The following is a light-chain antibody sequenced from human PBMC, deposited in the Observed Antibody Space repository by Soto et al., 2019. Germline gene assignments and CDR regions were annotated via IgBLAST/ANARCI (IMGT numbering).Light chain of an antibody. Sequence: QSVLPQPPSASGTPGPRVSLSCSGSTSGIGSNTVNWYQQLPGSAPKLLIYSNSQRRSGVPARLSGSKSGTSASLAINGLQPEDEADYYCAAWDDSLNGGVFGGGTKLTVL. CDR3: AAWDDSLNGGV. V-gene: IGLV1-44*01. J-gene: IGLJ3*02. CDR1: TSGIGSNT. CDR2: SNS.